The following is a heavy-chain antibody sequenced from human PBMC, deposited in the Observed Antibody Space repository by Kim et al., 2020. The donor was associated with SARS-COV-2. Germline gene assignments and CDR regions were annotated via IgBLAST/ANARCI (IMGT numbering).Heavy chain of an antibody. CDR3: ARQKTGGGYFDY. V-gene: IGHV4-59*08. D-gene: IGHD3-10*01. Sequence: NYNPSHKSRVTISVDTSKNQFSLKLSSVTAADTAVYYCARQKTGGGYFDYWGQGTLVTVSS. J-gene: IGHJ4*02.